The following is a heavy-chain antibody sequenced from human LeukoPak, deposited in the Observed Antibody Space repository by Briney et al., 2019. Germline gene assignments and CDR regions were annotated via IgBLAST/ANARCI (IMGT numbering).Heavy chain of an antibody. CDR2: ISGSGGST. J-gene: IGHJ4*02. CDR3: AKGSEWELRGCLDY. Sequence: PGGSLRLSCAASGFTFSSYAMSWVCEAPGKGLEWVSAISGSGGSTYYADSVKGRFTISRDNSKNTLYLQMNSLRAEDTAVYYCAKGSEWELRGCLDYWGQGTLVTVSS. D-gene: IGHD1-26*01. CDR1: GFTFSSYA. V-gene: IGHV3-23*01.